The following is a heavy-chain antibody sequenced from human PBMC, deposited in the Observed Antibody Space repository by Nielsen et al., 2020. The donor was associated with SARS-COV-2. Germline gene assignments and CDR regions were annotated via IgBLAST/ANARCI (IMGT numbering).Heavy chain of an antibody. CDR1: GFTFSSYS. V-gene: IGHV3-21*01. J-gene: IGHJ3*02. CDR3: ARTSFTPDAFDI. Sequence: GESLKISCAASGFTFSSYSMNWVRQAPGKGLEWVSSISSSSSYIYYADSVKGRFTISRDNAKNSLYLQMNSLRAEDTAVYYCARTSFTPDAFDIWGQGTMVTVSS. D-gene: IGHD2-2*01. CDR2: ISSSSSYI.